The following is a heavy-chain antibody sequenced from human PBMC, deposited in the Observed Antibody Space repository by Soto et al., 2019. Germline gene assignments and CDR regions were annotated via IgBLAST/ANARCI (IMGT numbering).Heavy chain of an antibody. V-gene: IGHV4-59*01. D-gene: IGHD4-4*01. CDR2: IYYSGST. CDR3: ARVVQDSNSPYFDY. J-gene: IGHJ4*02. Sequence: SETLSLTCTVSGGSISSYYWSWIRQPPGKGLEWIGYIYYSGSTNYNPSLKSRVTISVDTSKNQFSLKLSSVTAADTAVYYCARVVQDSNSPYFDYWGQGTLVTVSS. CDR1: GGSISSYY.